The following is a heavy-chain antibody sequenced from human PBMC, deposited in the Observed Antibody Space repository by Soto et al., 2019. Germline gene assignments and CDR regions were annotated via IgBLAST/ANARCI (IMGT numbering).Heavy chain of an antibody. Sequence: PGGSLRLSCAASGFTFSSYSMNWVRQAPGKGLEWVSSISSSSSYIYYADSVKGRFTISRDNAKNSLYLQMNSLRAEDTAVYYCASPVSQPPVHYYGMDVWGQGTTVTVPS. CDR2: ISSSSSYI. V-gene: IGHV3-21*01. CDR1: GFTFSSYS. CDR3: ASPVSQPPVHYYGMDV. J-gene: IGHJ6*02. D-gene: IGHD3-16*01.